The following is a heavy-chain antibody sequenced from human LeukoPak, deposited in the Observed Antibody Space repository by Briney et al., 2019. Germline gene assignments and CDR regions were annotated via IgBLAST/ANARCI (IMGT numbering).Heavy chain of an antibody. CDR2: IYYSGST. V-gene: IGHV4-39*01. D-gene: IGHD3-22*01. CDR3: ARSMGYDSSGYYGVFDY. Sequence: SETLSLTCTVSGGSISSSSYYWGWIRQPPGKGLEWIGSIYYSGSTYYNPSLKSRVTISVDTSKNQFSLKLSSVTAADTAVYHCARSMGYDSSGYYGVFDYWGQGTLVTVSS. J-gene: IGHJ4*02. CDR1: GGSISSSSYY.